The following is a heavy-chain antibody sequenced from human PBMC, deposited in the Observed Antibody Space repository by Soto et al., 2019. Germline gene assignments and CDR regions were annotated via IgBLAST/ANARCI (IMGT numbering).Heavy chain of an antibody. V-gene: IGHV3-48*02. Sequence: EVQLVESGGGLVQPGGSLRLSCAASGFTFSSYSMNWVRQAPGKGLEWVSYISSSSSTIYYADSVKGRFTISRDNAKNSLYLQMNSLGDEDTAVYYCARESRFLEWLSLNWFDPWGQGTLVTVSS. D-gene: IGHD3-3*01. J-gene: IGHJ5*02. CDR2: ISSSSSTI. CDR1: GFTFSSYS. CDR3: ARESRFLEWLSLNWFDP.